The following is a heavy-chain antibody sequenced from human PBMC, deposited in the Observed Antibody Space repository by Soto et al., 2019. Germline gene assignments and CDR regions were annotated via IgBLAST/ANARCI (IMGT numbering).Heavy chain of an antibody. CDR1: GGSFSGYY. CDR2: INHSGST. V-gene: IGHV4-34*01. D-gene: IGHD3-16*02. J-gene: IGHJ4*02. CDR3: ARAGSGYDYIWGSYRKGYYFDY. Sequence: QVQLQQWGAGLLKPSETLSLTCAVYGGSFSGYYWSWIRQPPGKGLEWIGEINHSGSTNYNPSLKSRVTISVDTSKNQFSLKLSSVTAADTAVYYCARAGSGYDYIWGSYRKGYYFDYWGQGTLVTVSS.